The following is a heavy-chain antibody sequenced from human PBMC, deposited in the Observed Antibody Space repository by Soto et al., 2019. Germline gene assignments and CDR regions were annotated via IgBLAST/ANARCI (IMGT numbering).Heavy chain of an antibody. CDR2: IYSGGST. CDR3: ARDGDTAMVPITSFLYYGMDV. V-gene: IGHV3-53*01. Sequence: GGSLRLSCAASGFPFSNAWMSWVRQAPGKGLEWVSVIYSGGSTYYADSVKGRFTISRDNSKNTLHLKMNSLRAEYTAVYYCARDGDTAMVPITSFLYYGMDVWGQGTTVTVYS. J-gene: IGHJ6*02. CDR1: GFPFSNAW. D-gene: IGHD5-18*01.